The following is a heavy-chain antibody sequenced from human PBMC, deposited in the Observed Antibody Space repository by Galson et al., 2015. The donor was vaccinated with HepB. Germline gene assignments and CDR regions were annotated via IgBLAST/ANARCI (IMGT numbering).Heavy chain of an antibody. V-gene: IGHV3-11*05. CDR3: ARGGRVVAATLHY. CDR1: GFTFSDYY. CDR2: ISSSSSYT. J-gene: IGHJ4*02. Sequence: SLRLSCAASGFTFSDYYMSWIRQAPGKGLEWVSYISSSSSYTNYADSVKGRFTISRDNAKNSLYLQMNSLRAEDTAVYYCARGGRVVAATLHYWGQGTLVTVSS. D-gene: IGHD2-15*01.